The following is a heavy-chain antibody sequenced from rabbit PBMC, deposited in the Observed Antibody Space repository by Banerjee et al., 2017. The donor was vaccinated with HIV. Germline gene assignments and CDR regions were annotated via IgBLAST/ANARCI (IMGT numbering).Heavy chain of an antibody. CDR2: ITYVGRA. CDR1: GFDFSGYG. J-gene: IGHJ4*01. D-gene: IGHD5-1*01. Sequence: QEQLVESGGGLVQPGGSLKVSCKASGFDFSGYGVSWVRQAPGKGLEWIGYITYVGRAYYASWAKGRFTISRTSSTTVTLQMTSLTAADTATYFCAREGLWGPGTLVTVS. CDR3: AREGL. V-gene: IGHV1S39*01.